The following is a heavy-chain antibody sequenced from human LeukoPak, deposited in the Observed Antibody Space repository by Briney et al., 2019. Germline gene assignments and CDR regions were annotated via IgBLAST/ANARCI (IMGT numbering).Heavy chain of an antibody. J-gene: IGHJ4*02. CDR2: IDPSDSYT. D-gene: IGHD4-17*01. V-gene: IGHV5-10-1*01. Sequence: GESLKISCKGSGYSFTSYWISWVRQMPGKGLEWMGRIDPSDSYTNYSPSFQGHITISAYKSISTAYLQWRSLKASDTAMYSCARRSLDDYGAYVLDYCSEGTLVTVSS. CDR3: ARRSLDDYGAYVLDY. CDR1: GYSFTSYW.